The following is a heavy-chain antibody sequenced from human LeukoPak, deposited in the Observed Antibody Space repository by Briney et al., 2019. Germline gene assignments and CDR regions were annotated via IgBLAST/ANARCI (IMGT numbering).Heavy chain of an antibody. Sequence: ASVKVSCKASGYTFTGYYMHWVRQAPGQGLEWMGWMHPSSGDTNYAQKFQGRVTMTRDTSITTAYMEVSRLRFDDTAFYYCARAPNSGPFDYWGQGTLVTVPS. J-gene: IGHJ4*02. V-gene: IGHV1-2*02. D-gene: IGHD1-26*01. CDR1: GYTFTGYY. CDR2: MHPSSGDT. CDR3: ARAPNSGPFDY.